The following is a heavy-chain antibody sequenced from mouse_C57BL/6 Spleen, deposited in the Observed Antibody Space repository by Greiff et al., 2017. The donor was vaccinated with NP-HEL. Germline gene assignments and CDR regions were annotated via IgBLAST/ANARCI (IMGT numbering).Heavy chain of an antibody. V-gene: IGHV1-61*01. J-gene: IGHJ4*01. D-gene: IGHD1-1*01. CDR3: ARGVTTVVEGAMDY. CDR2: IYPSDSET. CDR1: GYTFTSYW. Sequence: QVQLQQPGAELVRPGSSVKLSCKASGYTFTSYWMDWVKQRPGQGLEWIGNIYPSDSETHYNQKFKDKATLTVDKSSSTAYMQLSSLTSEDSAVYYCARGVTTVVEGAMDYWGQGTSVTVSS.